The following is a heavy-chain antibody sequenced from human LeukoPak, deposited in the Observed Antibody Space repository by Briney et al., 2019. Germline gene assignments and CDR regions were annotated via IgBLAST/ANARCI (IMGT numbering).Heavy chain of an antibody. Sequence: SETLSLTCGDSGGSITTTNYWTWVRQPPGKGLEWIGEVNLQGSTNYNPSLMGRVAIAVDTSENHISLQLTSVTAADTAVYYCAREGGPYRPLDYSGQGTLVTVSS. J-gene: IGHJ4*02. CDR2: VNLQGST. CDR3: AREGGPYRPLDY. CDR1: GGSITTTNY. V-gene: IGHV4-4*02.